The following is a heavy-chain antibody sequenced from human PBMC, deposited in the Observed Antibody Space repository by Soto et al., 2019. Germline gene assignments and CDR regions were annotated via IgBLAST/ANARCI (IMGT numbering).Heavy chain of an antibody. CDR1: GFTFSSYG. V-gene: IGHV3-30*18. CDR3: AKDLPYCSGGSCYYYDGMDV. J-gene: IGHJ6*02. D-gene: IGHD2-15*01. Sequence: QVQLVESGGGVVQPGRSLRLSCAASGFTFSSYGMHWVRQAPGKGLEWVAVISYDGSNKYYADSVKGRFTISRDNSKNPLYLQMNSLRAEDTAVYYCAKDLPYCSGGSCYYYDGMDVWGQGTTVTVSS. CDR2: ISYDGSNK.